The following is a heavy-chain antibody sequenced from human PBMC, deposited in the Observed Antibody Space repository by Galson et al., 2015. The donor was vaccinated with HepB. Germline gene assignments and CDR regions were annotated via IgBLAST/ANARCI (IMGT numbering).Heavy chain of an antibody. J-gene: IGHJ6*02. CDR1: GGTFSSYA. V-gene: IGHV1-69*13. D-gene: IGHD1-1*01. CDR2: IIPIFGTA. CDR3: ARGLLRELEPSNYYYYGMDV. Sequence: SVKVSCKASGGTFSSYAISWVRQAPGQGLEWMGGIIPIFGTANYAQKFQGRVTITADESTSTAYMELSSLRSEDTAVYYCARGLLRELEPSNYYYYGMDVWGQGTTVTVSS.